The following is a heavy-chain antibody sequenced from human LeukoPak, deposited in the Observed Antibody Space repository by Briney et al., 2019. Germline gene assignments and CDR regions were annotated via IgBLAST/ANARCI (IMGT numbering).Heavy chain of an antibody. Sequence: GGSLRLSCAASGFIFDDYAMHWVRQAPGKGLEWVAFIRYDGSNKYYADSVKGRFTISRDNSKNTLYLQMNSLRAEDTAVYYCASGSYYFDYWGQGTLVTVSS. CDR1: GFIFDDYA. V-gene: IGHV3-30*02. D-gene: IGHD1-26*01. CDR3: ASGSYYFDY. J-gene: IGHJ4*02. CDR2: IRYDGSNK.